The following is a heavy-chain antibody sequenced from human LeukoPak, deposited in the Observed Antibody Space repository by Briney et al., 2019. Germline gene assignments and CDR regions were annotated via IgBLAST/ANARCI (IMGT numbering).Heavy chain of an antibody. V-gene: IGHV1-2*06. J-gene: IGHJ3*02. D-gene: IGHD2-8*01. CDR2: VKPKSGDS. CDR1: GYTFKNYH. CDR3: ARDRGVPGPGNALDI. Sequence: ASVKVSCKASGYTFKNYHMHWVRQAPGQGVERVGLVKPKSGDSDFVQKFRGRVTVTTDVSTTTIHMELSNLRSDDTAVYYCARDRGVPGPGNALDIWGQGTMVTVSS.